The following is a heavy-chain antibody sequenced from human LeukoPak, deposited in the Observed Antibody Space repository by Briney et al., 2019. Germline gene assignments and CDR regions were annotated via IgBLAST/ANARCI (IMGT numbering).Heavy chain of an antibody. D-gene: IGHD3-22*01. CDR3: ARDNGAESSGYYWYY. Sequence: SQTLSLTCTVSGGSISSGGYYWSWIRQQPGKGLEWIGYIYYSGSTYYNPSLKSRVTISVDTSKNQFSLKLSSVTAADTAVYYCARDNGAESSGYYWYYWGQGTLVTVSS. CDR2: IYYSGST. J-gene: IGHJ4*02. CDR1: GGSISSGGYY. V-gene: IGHV4-31*03.